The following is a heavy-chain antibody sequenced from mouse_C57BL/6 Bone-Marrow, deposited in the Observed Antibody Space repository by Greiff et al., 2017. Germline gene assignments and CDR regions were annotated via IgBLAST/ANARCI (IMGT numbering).Heavy chain of an antibody. CDR2: INPNNGGT. J-gene: IGHJ4*01. Sequence: EVQLQQSGPELVTPGASVKISCKASGYTFTDYYMNWVKQSHGKSLEWIGDINPNNGGTSYNQKFKGKATLTVDQSSSTAYMARRSLTSEDSSVYYCSRGDGYDDAIDYWGQGTSVTVSS. D-gene: IGHD2-2*01. CDR3: SRGDGYDDAIDY. V-gene: IGHV1-26*01. CDR1: GYTFTDYY.